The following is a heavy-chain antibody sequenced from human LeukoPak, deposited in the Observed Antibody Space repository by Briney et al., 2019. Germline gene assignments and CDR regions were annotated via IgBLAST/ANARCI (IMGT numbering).Heavy chain of an antibody. CDR3: ARGAWTTVTTGIEFDY. D-gene: IGHD4-17*01. V-gene: IGHV1-2*02. J-gene: IGHJ4*02. Sequence: ASVKVSCKASGYTFTGYYLHWVRQAPGQGLEWMGWINPNSGGTNYAQKFQGRVTMTRDTSISTAYMELSRLRSDDTAVYYCARGAWTTVTTGIEFDYWGQGTLVTVSS. CDR1: GYTFTGYY. CDR2: INPNSGGT.